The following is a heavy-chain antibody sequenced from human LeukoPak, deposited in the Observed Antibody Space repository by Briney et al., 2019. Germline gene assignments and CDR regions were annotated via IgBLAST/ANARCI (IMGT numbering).Heavy chain of an antibody. CDR2: ISHDGNTK. V-gene: IGHV3-30*03. CDR3: AGQLGYCSGGSCYFNWFDP. CDR1: GFTFSSYA. D-gene: IGHD2-15*01. Sequence: GGSLRLSCAASGFTFSSYAMHWVRQAPGRGLEWVAVISHDGNTKYYADSVKGRFTISRDNFKNTLYLQMNSLRAEDSAVYYCAGQLGYCSGGSCYFNWFDPWGQGTLVTVSS. J-gene: IGHJ5*02.